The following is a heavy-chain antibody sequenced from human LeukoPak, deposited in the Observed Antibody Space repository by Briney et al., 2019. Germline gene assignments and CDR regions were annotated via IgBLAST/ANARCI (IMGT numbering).Heavy chain of an antibody. Sequence: GGSLRLSCAAAGFTFSSYAMHWVRQAPGKGLEWVAVISYDGSNKYYADSVKGRFTISRDNSKNTLYLQMNSLRAEDTAVYYCARDLNYGDPIFDYWGQGTLVTVSS. CDR3: ARDLNYGDPIFDY. D-gene: IGHD4-17*01. CDR1: GFTFSSYA. V-gene: IGHV3-30*04. J-gene: IGHJ4*02. CDR2: ISYDGSNK.